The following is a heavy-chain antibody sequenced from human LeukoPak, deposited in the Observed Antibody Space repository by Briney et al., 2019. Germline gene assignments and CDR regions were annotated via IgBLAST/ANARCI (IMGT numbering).Heavy chain of an antibody. CDR2: INPNSGGT. D-gene: IGHD6-6*01. Sequence: GASVKVSCTASGHTFTGYYMHWVRQAPGQGLEWMGWINPNSGGTNYAQKFQGRVTMTRDTSISTAYMELSRLRSDDTAVYYCARDCRSGSSSSCPPWSWGQGTLVTVSS. CDR3: ARDCRSGSSSSCPPWS. CDR1: GHTFTGYY. V-gene: IGHV1-2*02. J-gene: IGHJ4*02.